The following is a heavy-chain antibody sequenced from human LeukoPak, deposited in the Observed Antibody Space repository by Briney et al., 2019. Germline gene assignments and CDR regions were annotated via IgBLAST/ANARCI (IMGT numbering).Heavy chain of an antibody. CDR2: INPTVGDT. J-gene: IGHJ3*02. CDR1: GYTLTIYY. D-gene: IGHD6-13*01. CDR3: ARYGFSSSWQGGWHAFDI. Sequence: ASVTVSFKASGYTLTIYYMHWVRQAPGQGLEWMGIINPTVGDTIYAQKFQGRVTMTRDMSTSTVYMELRSLRSDDTAVYYCARYGFSSSWQGGWHAFDIWGQGTMVTVSS. V-gene: IGHV1-46*01.